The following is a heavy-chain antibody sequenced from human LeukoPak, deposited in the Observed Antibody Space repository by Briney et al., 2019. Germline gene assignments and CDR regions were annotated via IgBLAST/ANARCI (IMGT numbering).Heavy chain of an antibody. D-gene: IGHD6-19*01. CDR3: ARLRALAGYSSGYDAFDI. Sequence: NPSETLSLTCTVSGGSISSSSYYWGWIRQPPGKGLEWIGSIYYSGSTYYNPSLKSRVTISVVTSKNQFSLKLSSVTAADTAVYYCARLRALAGYSSGYDAFDIWGQGTMVTVSS. V-gene: IGHV4-39*01. CDR2: IYYSGST. J-gene: IGHJ3*02. CDR1: GGSISSSSYY.